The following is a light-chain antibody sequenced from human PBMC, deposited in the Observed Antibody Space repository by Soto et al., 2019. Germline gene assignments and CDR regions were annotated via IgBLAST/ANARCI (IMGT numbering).Light chain of an antibody. J-gene: IGKJ4*01. Sequence: EIVWTQSPGTVSLSPGESATLSGRTSQSVSRNYLAWSQQNPGQATRLLIYGATSRATGIPARFSGSGSGTDFTLTIRSLETEEFAVYYCQQRSNWPLTFGGGTKGDI. CDR3: QQRSNWPLT. CDR1: QSVSRNY. CDR2: GAT. V-gene: IGKV3D-20*02.